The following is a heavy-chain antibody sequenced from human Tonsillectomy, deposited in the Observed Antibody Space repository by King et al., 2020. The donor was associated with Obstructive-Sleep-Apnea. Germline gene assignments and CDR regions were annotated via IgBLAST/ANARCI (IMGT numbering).Heavy chain of an antibody. CDR1: GFTFSDYY. Sequence: VQLVESGGGLVKPGGSLRLSCAASGFTFSDYYMSLIRQAPGKGLEWVSYISSSGSTIYYADSVKGRFTISRDNAKNSLYLQMNSLRAEDTAVYYCARGTGIVVVVAATPGPYFDYWGQGTLVTVSS. D-gene: IGHD2-15*01. J-gene: IGHJ4*02. V-gene: IGHV3-11*01. CDR3: ARGTGIVVVVAATPGPYFDY. CDR2: ISSSGSTI.